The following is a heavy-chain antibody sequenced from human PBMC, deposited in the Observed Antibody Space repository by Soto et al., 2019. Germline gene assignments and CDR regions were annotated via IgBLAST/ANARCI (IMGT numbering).Heavy chain of an antibody. D-gene: IGHD3-16*01. CDR3: ATGGAVYTPGTY. CDR2: ISYSGFGT. CDR1: GFTFSNYA. V-gene: IGHV3-23*01. Sequence: EVQLLESGGGLVQPGGSLRLSCAASGFTFSNYAMSWVRQTPEKGLEWVSAISYSGFGTYYADSVKGRFTVSRDNSKNTLYLQMNSLRAEDTAVYYCATGGAVYTPGTYWGQGTLVTVSS. J-gene: IGHJ4*02.